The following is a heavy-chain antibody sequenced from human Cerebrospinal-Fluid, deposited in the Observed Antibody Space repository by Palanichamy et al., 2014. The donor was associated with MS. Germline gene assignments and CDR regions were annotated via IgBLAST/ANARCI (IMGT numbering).Heavy chain of an antibody. CDR3: VRSELSNTVDY. CDR1: GGSISSGSYY. D-gene: IGHD4-11*01. J-gene: IGHJ4*02. Sequence: QLQLQESGPGLVKPSETLSLTCTVSGGSISSGSYYWVWIRQPPGKGLEWIGSLYSSGSTYYNPSLKSRVTISVDTSKNQFSLNLNSVTAADTAVYYCVRSELSNTVDYWGQGTLVTVSS. V-gene: IGHV4-39*01. CDR2: LYSSGST.